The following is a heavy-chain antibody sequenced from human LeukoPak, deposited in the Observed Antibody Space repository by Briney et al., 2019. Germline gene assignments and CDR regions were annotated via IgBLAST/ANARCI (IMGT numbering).Heavy chain of an antibody. Sequence: PGGSLRLSCAASGFTFSSYSMNWVRQAPGKGLEWVSSITSSSSYIYYTASVKGRFTISRDNAKNSLYLQMNSLRADDTALYYCAKGHRPPDAIPQKQQLVQNFDYWGQGTLVTVSS. V-gene: IGHV3-21*04. CDR2: ITSSSSYI. D-gene: IGHD6-13*01. J-gene: IGHJ4*02. CDR3: AKGHRPPDAIPQKQQLVQNFDY. CDR1: GFTFSSYS.